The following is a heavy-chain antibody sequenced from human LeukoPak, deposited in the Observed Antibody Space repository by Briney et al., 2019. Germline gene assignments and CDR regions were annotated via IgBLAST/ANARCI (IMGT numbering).Heavy chain of an antibody. D-gene: IGHD2-2*01. CDR2: ISAYNGNT. V-gene: IGHV1-18*01. Sequence: ASVKVSCKASGYTFTSYGINWVRQAPGQGLEWMGWISAYNGNTNYAQKFQGRVTMTTDTSTSTVYMELRTLISDDTAVYYCARDQGYCSSTSCPNWYFDLWGRGTLVTVSS. CDR3: ARDQGYCSSTSCPNWYFDL. J-gene: IGHJ2*01. CDR1: GYTFTSYG.